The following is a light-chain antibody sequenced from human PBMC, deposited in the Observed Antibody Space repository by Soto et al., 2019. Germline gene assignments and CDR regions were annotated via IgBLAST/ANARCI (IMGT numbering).Light chain of an antibody. CDR2: SAS. V-gene: IGKV3-15*01. CDR3: QQYYNWPRT. J-gene: IGKJ1*01. CDR1: QTVLTN. Sequence: EILMTQSPSTLAVSPGERATLSCRASQTVLTNLAWYQQKPGQAPRLLIYSASIRATGIPARFSGSGSGTECTLTISSLQSEDFEVYYCQQYYNWPRTFGQGTKVDI.